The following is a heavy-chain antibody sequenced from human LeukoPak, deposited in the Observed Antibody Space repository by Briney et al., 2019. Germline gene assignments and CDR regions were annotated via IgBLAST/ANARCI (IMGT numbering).Heavy chain of an antibody. D-gene: IGHD3-22*01. CDR3: ARGIHYDSSGYFDY. CDR1: GGSISTYY. CDR2: IYYTGST. V-gene: IGHV4-59*01. J-gene: IGHJ4*02. Sequence: SETLSLTCTVSGGSISTYYWSWIRQPPGKGLEWIGYIYYTGSTSYNPSLKSRVTMSLDASKNQFSLELNSVTPADTAVYYCARGIHYDSSGYFDYWGQGTLVTVSS.